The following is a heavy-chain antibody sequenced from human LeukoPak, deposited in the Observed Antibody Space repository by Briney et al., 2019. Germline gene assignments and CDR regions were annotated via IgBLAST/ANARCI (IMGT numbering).Heavy chain of an antibody. J-gene: IGHJ5*02. CDR3: ARDLREIISVAGFHP. CDR1: GYTFINYG. D-gene: IGHD6-19*01. V-gene: IGHV1-18*01. Sequence: ASVKVSCKASGYTFINYGISWVGQAPGQGLEWMGWINPYNDNTKYTQNLQGRVTMTTDTSTGTAYMELRSLRSDDTAIYYCARDLREIISVAGFHPWGQGTLVTVSS. CDR2: INPYNDNT.